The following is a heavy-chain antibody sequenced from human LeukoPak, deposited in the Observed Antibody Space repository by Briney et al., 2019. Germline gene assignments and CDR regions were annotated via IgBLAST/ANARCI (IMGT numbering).Heavy chain of an antibody. CDR3: ARGGDLLILSFANLLDNNWFDP. CDR2: INAYNGNT. V-gene: IGHV1-18*01. J-gene: IGHJ5*01. CDR1: GYTFSSYG. Sequence: ASVKVSCKASGYTFSSYGITWVRQAPGQGLEWMGWINAYNGNTNYAQKLQGRVTITTDTSTSTAYMELRSLRSDDTAVYYCARGGDLLILSFANLLDNNWFDPWGQGTLLTVSS. D-gene: IGHD2/OR15-2a*01.